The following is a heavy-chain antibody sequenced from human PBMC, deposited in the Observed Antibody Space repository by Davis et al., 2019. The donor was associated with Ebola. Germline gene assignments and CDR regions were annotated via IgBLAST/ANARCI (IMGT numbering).Heavy chain of an antibody. J-gene: IGHJ3*02. D-gene: IGHD6-19*01. CDR1: GFTFISNS. Sequence: GGSLRLSCAASGFTFISNSMNWVRQAPGKGLEWLSYITGSGSTIYYADSVKGRFTISRDNAKNSLYLQMNSLRAEDTAVYYCARVSRKISTGWYRFDAFDIWGQGTLVTVSS. CDR2: ITGSGSTI. CDR3: ARVSRKISTGWYRFDAFDI. V-gene: IGHV3-48*01.